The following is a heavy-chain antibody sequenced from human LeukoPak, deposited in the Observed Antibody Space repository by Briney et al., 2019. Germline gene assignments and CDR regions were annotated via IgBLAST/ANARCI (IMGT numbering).Heavy chain of an antibody. J-gene: IGHJ5*01. CDR2: IYYSGST. Sequence: SETLSLACTVSGGSISSYYWSWIRQPPGKGLEWIGYIYYSGSTNYNPSLKSRVTISVDTSKNQFSLKLSSVTAADTAVYYCARDLGLLWFDYWGQGTLVTVSS. V-gene: IGHV4-59*01. CDR1: GGSISSYY. D-gene: IGHD5-18*01. CDR3: ARDLGLLWFDY.